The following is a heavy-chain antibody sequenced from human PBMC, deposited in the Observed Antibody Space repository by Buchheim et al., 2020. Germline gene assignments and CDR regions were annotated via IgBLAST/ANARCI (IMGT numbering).Heavy chain of an antibody. Sequence: EVQLVESGGGLVQPGGSLRLSCAASGFTFTNYWMHWVRQAPGKGLVWVSRINSGGTITTYADSVKGRFTISRDNAKNTLYLQMNSLRVEDTAVYYCTREGAAAGAGDYWGQ. CDR2: INSGGTIT. CDR3: TREGAAAGAGDY. CDR1: GFTFTNYW. J-gene: IGHJ4*02. D-gene: IGHD6-13*01. V-gene: IGHV3-74*03.